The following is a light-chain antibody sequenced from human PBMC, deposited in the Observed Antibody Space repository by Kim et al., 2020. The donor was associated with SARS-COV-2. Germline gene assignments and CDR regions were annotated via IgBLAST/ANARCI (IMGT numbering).Light chain of an antibody. V-gene: IGKV1-27*01. CDR3: QKYNSAPWT. Sequence: DIQMTQSPSSLSASVGDRVTITCRVSQGISNSLAWYQQKPGKGPKVLIYDASTLQSGVPSRFSGSGSGTDFTLTISSLQPEDVATYYCQKYNSAPWTLGQGTKVEIK. J-gene: IGKJ1*01. CDR1: QGISNS. CDR2: DAS.